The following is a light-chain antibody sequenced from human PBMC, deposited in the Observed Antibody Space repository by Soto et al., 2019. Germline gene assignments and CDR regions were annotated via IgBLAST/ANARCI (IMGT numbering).Light chain of an antibody. Sequence: QSVLTQPASVSGSPGQSITISCTGTSNDVGKYDLVSWHQQRPGKAPKLMIYEVTKRPSGVSYRFSGSKSGNTASLTISGLQAEDEADYYCCSYAGSSNVVFGGGTKLTVL. CDR2: EVT. CDR1: SNDVGKYDL. J-gene: IGLJ2*01. CDR3: CSYAGSSNVV. V-gene: IGLV2-23*02.